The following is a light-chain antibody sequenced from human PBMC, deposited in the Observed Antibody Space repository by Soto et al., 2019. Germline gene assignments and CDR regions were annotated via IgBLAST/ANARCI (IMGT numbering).Light chain of an antibody. CDR1: SSDVGVYDY. J-gene: IGLJ3*02. CDR3: SSFTSSGTL. CDR2: EVS. V-gene: IGLV2-14*01. Sequence: QSALTQPATVSGSPGPPITISCTGTSSDVGVYDYVSWYQQHPGKVPKLIIYEVSIRASGVSNRFSASKSANSASLTISGLQPADEADYYCSSFTSSGTLFGGGTQLTVI.